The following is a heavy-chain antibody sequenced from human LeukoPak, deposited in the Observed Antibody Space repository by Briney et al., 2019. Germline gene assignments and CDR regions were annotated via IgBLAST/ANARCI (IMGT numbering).Heavy chain of an antibody. CDR2: IWYDGSNK. CDR1: GFTFSSYG. V-gene: IGHV3-33*01. Sequence: PGRSLRLSCAASGFTFSSYGMHWVRQAPGKGLEWVAVIWYDGSNKYYADSVKGRFTISRDNSKNTLYLQMNSLRAEDTAVYYCARDLLYGSGGPFDYWGQGTLVTVSS. J-gene: IGHJ4*02. CDR3: ARDLLYGSGGPFDY. D-gene: IGHD3-10*01.